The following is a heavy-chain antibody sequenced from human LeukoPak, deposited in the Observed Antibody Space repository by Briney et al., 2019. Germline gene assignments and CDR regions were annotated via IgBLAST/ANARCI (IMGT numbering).Heavy chain of an antibody. D-gene: IGHD6-19*01. Sequence: PGGSLRLSCAASGFTFSSYSMNWVRQAPGKGLEWVSSISSSSSYIYYADSVKGRFTISRDNAKNSLYLQMNSLRAEDTAVYYCARDLAGYSSGWSDYWGQGTLVTLSS. CDR1: GFTFSSYS. V-gene: IGHV3-21*01. CDR3: ARDLAGYSSGWSDY. CDR2: ISSSSSYI. J-gene: IGHJ4*02.